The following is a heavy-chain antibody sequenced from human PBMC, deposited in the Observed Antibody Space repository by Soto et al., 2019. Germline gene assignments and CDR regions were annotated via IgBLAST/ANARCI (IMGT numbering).Heavy chain of an antibody. CDR1: GYTFTGYY. V-gene: IGHV1-2*02. J-gene: IGHJ4*02. Sequence: ASLKVSCKASGYTFTGYYMHWVRQAPGQGLEWMGWINPNSGGTNYAQKFQGRVTMTRDTSISTAYMELSRLRSDDTAVYYCARDLSLGYSYGYGYWGQGTLVTVSS. CDR3: ARDLSLGYSYGYGY. D-gene: IGHD5-18*01. CDR2: INPNSGGT.